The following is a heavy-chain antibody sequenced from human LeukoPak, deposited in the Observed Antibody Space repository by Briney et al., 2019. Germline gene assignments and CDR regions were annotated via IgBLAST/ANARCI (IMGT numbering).Heavy chain of an antibody. Sequence: ASVKVSCKASGCTFTSYYMHWVRQAPGQGLEWMGIINPSGGSTSYAQKFQGRVTMTRDTSTSTVNMELSSLRSEDTAVYYCARTDSSGSFDYWGQGTLVTVSS. D-gene: IGHD3-22*01. V-gene: IGHV1-46*01. CDR1: GCTFTSYY. CDR2: INPSGGST. CDR3: ARTDSSGSFDY. J-gene: IGHJ4*02.